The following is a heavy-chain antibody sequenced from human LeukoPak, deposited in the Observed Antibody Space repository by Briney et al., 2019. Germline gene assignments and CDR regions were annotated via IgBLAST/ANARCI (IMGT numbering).Heavy chain of an antibody. J-gene: IGHJ4*02. CDR2: IRYDGSNK. Sequence: PGGSLRLSCAASGFTFSSYGMHWVRQAPGKGLEWVAFIRYDGSNKYYADSVKGRFTISRDNSKNTLYLQMNSLRAEDTAVYYCARDHGGSYYFDYWGQGTLVTVSS. V-gene: IGHV3-30*02. CDR1: GFTFSSYG. CDR3: ARDHGGSYYFDY. D-gene: IGHD1-26*01.